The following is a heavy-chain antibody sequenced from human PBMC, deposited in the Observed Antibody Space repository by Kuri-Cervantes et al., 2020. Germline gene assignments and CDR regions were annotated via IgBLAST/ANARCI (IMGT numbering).Heavy chain of an antibody. V-gene: IGHV3-48*01. Sequence: GGSLRLSCAASGFTFSNYGTHWVRQAPGKGLEWVSYISSSSSTIYYADSVKGRFTISRDSSKNTVYLQMNSLRPEDTAIYYCAKDSGDFLGYFDYWGQGTLVTVSS. CDR3: AKDSGDFLGYFDY. J-gene: IGHJ4*02. CDR2: ISSSSSTI. CDR1: GFTFSNYG. D-gene: IGHD4-17*01.